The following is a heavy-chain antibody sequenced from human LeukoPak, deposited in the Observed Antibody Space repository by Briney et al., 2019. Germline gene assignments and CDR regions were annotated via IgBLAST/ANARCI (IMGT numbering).Heavy chain of an antibody. D-gene: IGHD2-2*01. CDR3: ARDLGSCSSTSCYGKHYYHYGMDI. J-gene: IGHJ6*02. Sequence: ASVKVSCKASGYTFTSYYMHWVRQAPGQGLEWMGIINPSGGSTSYAQTVQGRVTMTRDTSKSTVYMDMSSLRSEDTAVYYCARDLGSCSSTSCYGKHYYHYGMDIWGQGTTVTVSS. CDR1: GYTFTSYY. CDR2: INPSGGST. V-gene: IGHV1-46*01.